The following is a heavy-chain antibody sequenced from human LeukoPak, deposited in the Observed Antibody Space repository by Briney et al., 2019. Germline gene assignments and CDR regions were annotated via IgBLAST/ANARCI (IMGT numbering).Heavy chain of an antibody. CDR3: ARSKQLDY. V-gene: IGHV3-48*02. Sequence: PGGSLRLSCSAPGFTFSTYGMTWVRQAPGKGLEWVSCIEASGGSTYYADSVKGRFTISRDSAKNSLYLQMNSLRDEDTAVYYCARSKQLDYWGQGTLVTVSS. CDR1: GFTFSTYG. CDR2: IEASGGST. J-gene: IGHJ4*02. D-gene: IGHD6-13*01.